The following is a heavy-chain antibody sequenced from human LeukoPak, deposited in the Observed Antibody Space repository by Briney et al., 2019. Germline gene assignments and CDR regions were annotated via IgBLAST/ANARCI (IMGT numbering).Heavy chain of an antibody. Sequence: GGSLRLSCAASGFTFSSYAMSWVRQAPGKGLEWVSAISGSGATTYYTDSAKGRFTISRDNSKITLYLQMDSLRDEDTAIYYCAKAPNSGGNCYDASDVWGQGTMVTVSS. D-gene: IGHD2-15*01. CDR3: AKAPNSGGNCYDASDV. CDR2: ISGSGATT. J-gene: IGHJ3*01. V-gene: IGHV3-23*01. CDR1: GFTFSSYA.